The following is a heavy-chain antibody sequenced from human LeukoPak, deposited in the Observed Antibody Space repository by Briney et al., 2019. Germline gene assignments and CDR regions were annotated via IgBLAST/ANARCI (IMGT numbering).Heavy chain of an antibody. D-gene: IGHD3-22*01. J-gene: IGHJ4*02. CDR3: AKDEAYDSSALFDY. V-gene: IGHV3-33*06. CDR1: GFTFSSYG. CDR2: IWYDGSNK. Sequence: SGGSLRLSCAASGFTFSSYGMHWVRQAPGKGLEWVAVIWYDGSNKYYADSVKGRFTISRDNSKNTLYLQMNSLRAEDTAVYYCAKDEAYDSSALFDYWGQGTLVTVSS.